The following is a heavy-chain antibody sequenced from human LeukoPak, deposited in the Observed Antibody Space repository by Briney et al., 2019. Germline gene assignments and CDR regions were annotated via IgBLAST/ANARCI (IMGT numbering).Heavy chain of an antibody. CDR2: IYTSGST. D-gene: IGHD3-3*01. CDR1: GGSISSYY. V-gene: IGHV4-4*07. CDR3: ARSTKYTIFGVVIIGWFDP. Sequence: SETLSLTCTVSGGSISSYYWSWIRQPAGKGLEWIGRIYTSGSTNYNPSLKSRVTISVDTSKNQFSLKLSSVTAADTAVYYCARSTKYTIFGVVIIGWFDPWGQGTLVTVSS. J-gene: IGHJ5*02.